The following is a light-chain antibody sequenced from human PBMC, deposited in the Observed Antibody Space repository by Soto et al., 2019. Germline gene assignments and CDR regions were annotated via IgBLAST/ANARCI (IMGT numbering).Light chain of an antibody. CDR2: GAS. V-gene: IGKV3-20*01. CDR3: QQCASSPLA. J-gene: IGKJ4*01. CDR1: QSVSSSY. Sequence: EIVLTRSPGTLSLSPGERATLSCRASQSVSSSYLAWYQQKPGQAPRLLIYGASSRATGIPDRFSGSGSGTDFTLTISRLEPEDFAVYYCQQCASSPLAFGGGTKVEIK.